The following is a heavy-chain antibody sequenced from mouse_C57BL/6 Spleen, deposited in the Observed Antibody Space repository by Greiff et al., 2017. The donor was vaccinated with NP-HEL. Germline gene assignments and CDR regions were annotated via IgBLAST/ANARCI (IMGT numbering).Heavy chain of an antibody. V-gene: IGHV3-6*01. CDR1: GYSITSGYY. Sequence: SGPGLVKPSQSLSLTCSVTGYSITSGYYWNWIRQFPGNKLEWMGYISYDGSNNYNPSLKNRISITRDTSKNQFFLKLNSVTTEDTATYYCARDDYDGTSFAYWGQGTLVTVSA. CDR3: ARDDYDGTSFAY. J-gene: IGHJ3*01. D-gene: IGHD2-4*01. CDR2: ISYDGSN.